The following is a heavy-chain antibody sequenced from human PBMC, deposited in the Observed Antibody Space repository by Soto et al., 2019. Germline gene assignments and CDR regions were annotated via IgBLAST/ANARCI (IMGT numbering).Heavy chain of an antibody. V-gene: IGHV4-34*01. CDR2: IHHSGST. CDR1: GGSFDGYY. J-gene: IGHJ4*02. CDR3: ARGVDSWSGNLV. Sequence: SETLSLTCALYGGSFDGYYLSWIRQSPGKGLEWIGEIHHSGSTKYNPSLKSRVSLSVDTSTKQFSLKMTSMTAADRGVYYCARGVDSWSGNLVWGQGTPVTVSS. D-gene: IGHD3-3*01.